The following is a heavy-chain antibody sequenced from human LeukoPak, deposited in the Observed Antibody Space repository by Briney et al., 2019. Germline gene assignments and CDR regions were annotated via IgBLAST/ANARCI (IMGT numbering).Heavy chain of an antibody. Sequence: SETLSLTCSVSGTSIGSYTWSWIRQPPGKGLEWIGNIYHRGSTEYNPSLKSRVTISLDTSKNVLSLKLSSVNAADTAVYYCARDQNYYGMDVWGQGTTVTVSS. V-gene: IGHV4-59*01. CDR2: IYHRGST. CDR1: GTSIGSYT. CDR3: ARDQNYYGMDV. J-gene: IGHJ6*02.